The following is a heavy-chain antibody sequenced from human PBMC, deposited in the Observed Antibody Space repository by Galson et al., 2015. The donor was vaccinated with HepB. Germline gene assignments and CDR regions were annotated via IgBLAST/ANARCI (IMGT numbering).Heavy chain of an antibody. CDR2: INYDGSAK. J-gene: IGHJ3*02. D-gene: IGHD3-10*01. Sequence: SLRLSCASSGFTFSNYWLNWVRQAPGQGLEWVANINYDGSAKYYVDSVKGRFTISRDNAEKSLYLQLNSLRAEDTAVYYCARDALRGVALAALDIWGQGTMVTVSS. CDR3: ARDALRGVALAALDI. CDR1: GFTFSNYW. V-gene: IGHV3-7*03.